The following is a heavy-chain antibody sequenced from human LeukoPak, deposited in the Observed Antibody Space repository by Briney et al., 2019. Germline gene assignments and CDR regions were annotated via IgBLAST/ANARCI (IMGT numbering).Heavy chain of an antibody. CDR2: IFDNGGT. Sequence: SETLSLTCSVAGGAINIYHWSWLRQPPGKGLEWIAYIFDNGGTKYNPSLKSRVPISVDTPKNQFSLKLNSVTPTDTDVYYCARDPPGADGAFDYWGQGILITVSS. D-gene: IGHD1-26*01. V-gene: IGHV4-59*12. CDR3: ARDPPGADGAFDY. J-gene: IGHJ4*02. CDR1: GGAINIYH.